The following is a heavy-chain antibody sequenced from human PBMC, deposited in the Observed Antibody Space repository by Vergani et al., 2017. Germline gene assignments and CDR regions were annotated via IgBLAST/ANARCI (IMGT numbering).Heavy chain of an antibody. J-gene: IGHJ2*01. V-gene: IGHV1-8*01. CDR1: GYTFTLFV. CDR2: MNPNSGNT. Sequence: QVQLVQSGAEVKKPGASVTVSSKASGYTFTLFVINWVRQATGQAVAWMGWMNPNSGNTGYAQKFQGRVTMTRNTSISTAYMELSSLRSEDTAVYYCARGLWYFDLWGRGTLVTVSS. CDR3: ARGLWYFDL.